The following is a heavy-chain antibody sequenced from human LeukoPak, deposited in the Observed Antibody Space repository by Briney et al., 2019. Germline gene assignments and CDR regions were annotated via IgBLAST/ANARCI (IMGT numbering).Heavy chain of an antibody. CDR2: INPNSGGT. CDR3: ARGARGKLGPNWFDP. CDR1: GYTFTGYY. Sequence: ASVKVSCKASGYTFTGYYMHWVRQAPGQGLEWMGWINPNSGGTNYAQKFQGRVTMTRDTSISTAYMELSRLRFDDTAVYYCARGARGKLGPNWFDPWGQGTPVTVSS. V-gene: IGHV1-2*02. D-gene: IGHD3-10*01. J-gene: IGHJ5*02.